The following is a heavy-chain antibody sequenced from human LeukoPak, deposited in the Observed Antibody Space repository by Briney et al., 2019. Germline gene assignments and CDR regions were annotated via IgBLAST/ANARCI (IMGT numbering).Heavy chain of an antibody. CDR3: AREPTYTSSWYTTCDS. CDR2: ISYDGSNK. J-gene: IGHJ5*01. Sequence: GGSLRLSCAASGFTFSSYAMHWVRQAPGKGLEWVAVISYDGSNKYYAASVQGRFTISRDNAKNSLYLQMNSLRAEDTAVYYCAREPTYTSSWYTTCDSWGQGTLVSVSS. V-gene: IGHV3-30*04. D-gene: IGHD6-13*01. CDR1: GFTFSSYA.